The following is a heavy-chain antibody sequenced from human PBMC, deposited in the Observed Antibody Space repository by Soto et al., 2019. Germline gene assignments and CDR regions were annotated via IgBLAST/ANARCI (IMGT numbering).Heavy chain of an antibody. D-gene: IGHD3-10*01. CDR3: AKDQLLWFGRGYFDY. Sequence: GGSLRLSCAASGFTFSSYDMHWVRQAPGKGLEWVAVISYDGSNKFYADSVKGRFTISRDNSKNTLYLQMNSLRAEDTAVYYCAKDQLLWFGRGYFDYWGQGTLVTVSS. V-gene: IGHV3-30*18. CDR1: GFTFSSYD. J-gene: IGHJ4*02. CDR2: ISYDGSNK.